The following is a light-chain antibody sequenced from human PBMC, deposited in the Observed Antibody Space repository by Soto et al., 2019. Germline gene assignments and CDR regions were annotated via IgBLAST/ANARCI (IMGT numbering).Light chain of an antibody. Sequence: QSVLTQPASVSGSPGQSITISCTGTSXDVGAYNYVSWYQHHPGKAPKLMIYEVTNRPSGVSNRFSGSKSGNTASLTISGLQAEDEADYYCNSYTTNSNRVFGTGTKVTVL. J-gene: IGLJ1*01. V-gene: IGLV2-14*01. CDR3: NSYTTNSNRV. CDR1: SXDVGAYNY. CDR2: EVT.